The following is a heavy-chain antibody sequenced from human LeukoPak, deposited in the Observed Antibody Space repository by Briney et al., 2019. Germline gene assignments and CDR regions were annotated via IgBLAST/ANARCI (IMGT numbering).Heavy chain of an antibody. J-gene: IGHJ4*02. Sequence: PGGSLRLSCAASGFTFSSYGMHWVRQAPGKGLEWVAVISYDGSNKYYADSVKGRFTISRDNSKNTLYLQMNSLRAEDTAVYYCAKDLSRYGGQLGYYFDYWGQGTLVTVSS. D-gene: IGHD4-23*01. V-gene: IGHV3-30*18. CDR1: GFTFSSYG. CDR3: AKDLSRYGGQLGYYFDY. CDR2: ISYDGSNK.